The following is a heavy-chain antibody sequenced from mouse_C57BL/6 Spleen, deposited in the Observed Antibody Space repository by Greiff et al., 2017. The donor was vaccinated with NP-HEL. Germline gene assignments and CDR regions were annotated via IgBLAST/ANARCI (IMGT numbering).Heavy chain of an antibody. CDR3: ARQYGDAMDY. CDR2: ISSGSSTI. D-gene: IGHD2-10*02. V-gene: IGHV5-17*01. J-gene: IGHJ4*01. Sequence: EVMLVESGGGLVKPGGSLKLSCAASGFTFSDYGMHWVRQAPEKGLEWVAYISSGSSTIYYADTVKGRFTISRDNAKNTLFLQMTSLRSEDTAMYYCARQYGDAMDYWGQGTSVTVSS. CDR1: GFTFSDYG.